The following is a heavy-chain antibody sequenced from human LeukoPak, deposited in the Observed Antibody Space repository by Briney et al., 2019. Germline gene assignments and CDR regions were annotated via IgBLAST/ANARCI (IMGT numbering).Heavy chain of an antibody. CDR1: GYTFTSYD. J-gene: IGHJ5*02. V-gene: IGHV1-8*01. CDR2: MNPNSGNT. CDR3: ARTAAADDNWFDP. Sequence: ASVKVSCKASGYTFTSYDINWVRQATGQGLEWMGWMNPNSGNTGYAQKFQGRVTMTRNTSISTAYMELSSLRSEDTAVYYCARTAAADDNWFDPWGQGTLVTVSS. D-gene: IGHD6-13*01.